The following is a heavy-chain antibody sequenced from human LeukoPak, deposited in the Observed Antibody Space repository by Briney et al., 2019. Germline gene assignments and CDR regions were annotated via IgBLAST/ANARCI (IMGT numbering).Heavy chain of an antibody. CDR2: IRYDGSNK. CDR1: GFTFSSYG. CDR3: AKDLKVWGSYRSNWFDP. D-gene: IGHD3-16*02. J-gene: IGHJ5*02. V-gene: IGHV3-30*02. Sequence: GGSLRLSCAASGFTFSSYGMHWVRQAPGKGLEWVAFIRYDGSNKYYADSVKGRFTISRDNSKNTVYLQMNSLRAEDTAVYYCAKDLKVWGSYRSNWFDPWGQGTLVTVSS.